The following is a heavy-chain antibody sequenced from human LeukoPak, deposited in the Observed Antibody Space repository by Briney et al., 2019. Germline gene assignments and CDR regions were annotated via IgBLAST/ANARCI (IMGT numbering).Heavy chain of an antibody. J-gene: IGHJ4*02. CDR2: IYPGDSDT. Sequence: GESLKISCKGSGFTFTTFWIAWVRQMPGKGLEWMGIIYPGDSDTRYSPSFQGQVTISADKSINTAYLQWSSLKASDTAMYYCARRWGGSADYWGQGALVTVSS. CDR1: GFTFTTFW. CDR3: ARRWGGSADY. D-gene: IGHD3-3*01. V-gene: IGHV5-51*01.